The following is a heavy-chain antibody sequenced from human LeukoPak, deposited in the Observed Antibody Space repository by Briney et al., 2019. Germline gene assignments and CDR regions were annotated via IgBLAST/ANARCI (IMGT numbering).Heavy chain of an antibody. CDR3: ARDTRKGSGKRWFDP. V-gene: IGHV3-48*03. CDR2: ISSSGSTI. J-gene: IGHJ5*02. Sequence: GGSLRLSCAASGFTFSSYEMNWVRQAPGKGLGLVSYISSSGSTIYYADSVKGRFTISRDNAKNSLYFQMNSLRAEETAVYYCARDTRKGSGKRWFDPWGQGTLVTVSS. D-gene: IGHD3-10*01. CDR1: GFTFSSYE.